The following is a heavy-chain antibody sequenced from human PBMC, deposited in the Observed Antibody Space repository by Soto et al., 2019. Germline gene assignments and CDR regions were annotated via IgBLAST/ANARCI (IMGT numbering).Heavy chain of an antibody. J-gene: IGHJ4*02. V-gene: IGHV3-23*01. CDR2: ISGIGGST. CDR1: GFTFSNYA. Sequence: EVQLLESGGGLVQPGGSLRLSCAASGFTFSNYAMSWVRQAPGKGLEWVSAISGIGGSTFYADSVKGRFTISRDNSNNTLHLQMNSLRAEDTAVYYCAPNPSLVGLFDFWGQGTLVTVSS. CDR3: APNPSLVGLFDF. D-gene: IGHD2-15*01.